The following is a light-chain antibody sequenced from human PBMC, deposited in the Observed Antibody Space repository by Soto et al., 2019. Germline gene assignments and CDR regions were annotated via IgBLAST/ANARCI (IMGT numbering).Light chain of an antibody. CDR3: AAWDDTLSVWV. CDR2: STN. V-gene: IGLV1-47*02. Sequence: QSVLTQPPSASSTPGQTVTISCSGSTSNIGTFYVYWYQQLPGTAPKVLVYSTNQRPSGVPDRFSGSKSGTSASLAISGLQSEDEADYYCAAWDDTLSVWVFGGGTKLTVL. CDR1: TSNIGTFY. J-gene: IGLJ3*02.